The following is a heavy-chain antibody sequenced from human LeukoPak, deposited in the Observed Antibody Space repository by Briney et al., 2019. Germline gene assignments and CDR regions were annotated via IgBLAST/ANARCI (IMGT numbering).Heavy chain of an antibody. CDR3: ARDQRKSYYDSSGYYFPQYNWFDP. J-gene: IGHJ5*02. CDR2: IYYSGST. CDR1: GGSTSSSSYY. V-gene: IGHV4-39*07. D-gene: IGHD3-22*01. Sequence: SETLSLTCTVSGGSTSSSSYYWGWIRQPPGKGLEWIGSIYYSGSTYYNPSLKGRVTISVDTSKNQFSLKLSSVTAADTAVYYYARDQRKSYYDSSGYYFPQYNWFDPWGQGTLVTVSS.